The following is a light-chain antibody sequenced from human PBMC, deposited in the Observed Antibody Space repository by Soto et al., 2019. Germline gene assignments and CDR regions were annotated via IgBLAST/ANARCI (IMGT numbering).Light chain of an antibody. CDR3: QQYASSPLT. Sequence: LTQAPGSPSFAPGARATLSCRASQGVSSSYLAWYQQKPGQPPRLLIYAASGRATGVPDRFSGSGSGPDLTIPLTSLQPEDSEVYYCQQYASSPLTFGGGTKVDIK. J-gene: IGKJ4*01. V-gene: IGKV3-20*01. CDR1: QGVSSSY. CDR2: AAS.